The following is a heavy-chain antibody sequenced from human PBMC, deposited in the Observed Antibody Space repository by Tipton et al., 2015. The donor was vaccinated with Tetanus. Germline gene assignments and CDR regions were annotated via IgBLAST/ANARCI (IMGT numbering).Heavy chain of an antibody. V-gene: IGHV3-23*01. D-gene: IGHD2-2*01. Sequence: SLRLSCAASGFTFSSYAMSWVRQAPGKGLEWVSVISGSGVSTYYADSVKGRFTISRDNSKNTLYLQMKSLRAEDMAVYYCAKGPAVRVVVPAATYYFDYWGQGTLVTVSS. J-gene: IGHJ4*02. CDR3: AKGPAVRVVVPAATYYFDY. CDR2: ISGSGVST. CDR1: GFTFSSYA.